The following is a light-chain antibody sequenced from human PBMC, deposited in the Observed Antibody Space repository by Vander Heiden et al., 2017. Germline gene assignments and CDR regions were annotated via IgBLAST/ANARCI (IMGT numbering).Light chain of an antibody. CDR1: SSDVGGYNY. J-gene: IGLJ2*01. CDR3: SSYTSSSTLV. Sequence: SALPQPPSLSGSPGPSLTLSCTGTSSDVGGYNYVSWYQQHPGKAPKLMIYDVSNRPSGVSNRFSGSKSGNTASLTISGLQAEDEADYYCSSYTSSSTLVFGGGTKLTVL. V-gene: IGLV2-14*01. CDR2: DVS.